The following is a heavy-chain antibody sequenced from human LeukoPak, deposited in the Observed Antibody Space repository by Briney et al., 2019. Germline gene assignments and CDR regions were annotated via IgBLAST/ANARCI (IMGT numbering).Heavy chain of an antibody. V-gene: IGHV4-4*02. CDR1: GFTFSSYAM. D-gene: IGHD3-22*01. Sequence: GSLRLSCAASGFTFSSYAMSWVRQPPGKGLEWIGEIYHSGSTNYNPSLKSRVTISVDKSKNQFSLKLSSVTAADTAVYYCARVDYYDSSGYYGYYFDYWGQGTLVTVSS. CDR3: ARVDYYDSSGYYGYYFDY. CDR2: IYHSGST. J-gene: IGHJ4*02.